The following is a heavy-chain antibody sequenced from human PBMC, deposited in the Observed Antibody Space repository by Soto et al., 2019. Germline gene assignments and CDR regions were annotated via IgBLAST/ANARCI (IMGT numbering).Heavy chain of an antibody. CDR2: IYYSGGT. D-gene: IGHD6-19*01. J-gene: IGHJ5*02. Sequence: PSETLSLTCTVSGGSISSYYWSWVRQPPGKGLEWIGYIYYSGGTNYNPSLKSRVTISVDTSKNQFSLKLSSVTAADTAVYYCASKWTFGSSGWYWFDPWGQGTLVTVS. CDR3: ASKWTFGSSGWYWFDP. CDR1: GGSISSYY. V-gene: IGHV4-59*08.